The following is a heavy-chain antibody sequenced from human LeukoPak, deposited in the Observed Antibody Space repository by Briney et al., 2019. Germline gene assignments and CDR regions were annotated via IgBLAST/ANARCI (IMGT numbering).Heavy chain of an antibody. CDR1: GFTFSNYA. Sequence: GGSLRLSCAASGFTFSNYAMNWVRQAPGRGLEWVSAISGTGGSTYYADSVKGRFTISRDNSKNTLYLQMNSLRAEDTAVYFCAKGDCGGTCLLIDNWGQGTLVTVSS. J-gene: IGHJ4*02. CDR3: AKGDCGGTCLLIDN. CDR2: ISGTGGST. V-gene: IGHV3-23*01. D-gene: IGHD2-15*01.